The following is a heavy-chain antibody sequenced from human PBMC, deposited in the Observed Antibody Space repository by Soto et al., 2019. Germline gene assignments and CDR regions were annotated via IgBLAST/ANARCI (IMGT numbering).Heavy chain of an antibody. J-gene: IGHJ4*02. D-gene: IGHD2-15*01. V-gene: IGHV3-53*04. CDR1: GFTVSSNY. CDR2: IYSGGST. Sequence: GGSLRLSCAASGFTVSSNYMSWVRQAPGKGLEWVSVIYSGGSTYYADSVKGRFTISRHNSKNTLYLQMNSLRAEDTAVYYCAREGDCSGGSCPVNWGQGTLVTVSS. CDR3: AREGDCSGGSCPVN.